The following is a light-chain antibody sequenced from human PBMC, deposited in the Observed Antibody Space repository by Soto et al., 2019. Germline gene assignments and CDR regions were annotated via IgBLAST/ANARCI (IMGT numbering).Light chain of an antibody. CDR3: QQYNNWPYT. V-gene: IGKV3-15*01. J-gene: IGKJ3*01. CDR1: QSVTNN. Sequence: EIVMTQSPATLSVSPGERAILSCRASQSVTNNLAWYQQKPGQAPRLVIYGASIRATGIPGRFSGSGSGTEFTLTISSLQSEDFAVYSCQQYNNWPYTFGPGTQVDIK. CDR2: GAS.